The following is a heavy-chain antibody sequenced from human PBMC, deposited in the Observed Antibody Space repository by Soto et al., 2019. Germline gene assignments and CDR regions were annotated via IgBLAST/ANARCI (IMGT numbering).Heavy chain of an antibody. CDR2: IYYSGST. Sequence: QLQLQESGPGLVKPSETLSLTCTVSGGSISSSSYYWGWLRQPTGQGLEWIGSIYYSGSTYYNPSLKSRVTIPVDTSQNQLSLKLSSVTAADTAVYYCARHIARNCFDPWGQGTLVTVSS. V-gene: IGHV4-39*01. D-gene: IGHD6-13*01. CDR1: GGSISSSSYY. CDR3: ARHIARNCFDP. J-gene: IGHJ5*02.